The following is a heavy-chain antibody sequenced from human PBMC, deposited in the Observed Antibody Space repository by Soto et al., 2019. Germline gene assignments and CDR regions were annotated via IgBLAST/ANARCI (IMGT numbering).Heavy chain of an antibody. V-gene: IGHV1-69*01. CDR3: ASTYYHVLAGFGPVFFYFDY. CDR1: GGSLKNYA. CDR2: IIPAFGTA. D-gene: IGHD3-9*01. Sequence: QVQLVQSGAEVKKPGSSVKVSCKASGGSLKNYAISWLRQAPGQGPEWMGGIIPAFGTADYAQKFQDRVTINADDFTNIAHMELRSLRSEDTAIYYCASTYYHVLAGFGPVFFYFDYWGQGTVVTVSS. J-gene: IGHJ4*02.